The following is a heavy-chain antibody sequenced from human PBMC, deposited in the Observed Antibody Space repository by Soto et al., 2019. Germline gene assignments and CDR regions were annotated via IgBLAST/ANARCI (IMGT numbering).Heavy chain of an antibody. CDR1: VFTFNTAR. V-gene: IGHV3-15*01. J-gene: IGHJ4*02. CDR2: IKTKAEGVAT. Sequence: GWSLILSCEASVFTFNTARMTWVRQAPGKGLEWVALIKTKAEGVATDYAAPVKGRFTVSRDDSKNTVYLEVNSLKTEDTAVYYCTEDTPGFGQGEFEYWGQGTQVTVSS. D-gene: IGHD2-15*01. CDR3: TEDTPGFGQGEFEY.